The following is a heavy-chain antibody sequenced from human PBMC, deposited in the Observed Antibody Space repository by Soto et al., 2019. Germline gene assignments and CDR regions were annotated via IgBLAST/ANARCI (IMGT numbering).Heavy chain of an antibody. V-gene: IGHV3-21*01. Sequence: ESGGGLVKPGGSLRLSCAASGFTFSSYSMNWVRQAPGKGLEWVSSISSSSSYIYYADSVKGRFTISRDNAKNSLYLQMNSLRAEDTAVYYCARARSGYADTATFDYWGQGTLVTVSS. CDR2: ISSSSSYI. CDR1: GFTFSSYS. CDR3: ARARSGYADTATFDY. D-gene: IGHD5-12*01. J-gene: IGHJ4*02.